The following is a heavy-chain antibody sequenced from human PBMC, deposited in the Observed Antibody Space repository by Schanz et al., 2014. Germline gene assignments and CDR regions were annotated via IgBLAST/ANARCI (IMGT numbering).Heavy chain of an antibody. CDR3: VKGGTNTLDS. CDR2: ISHDGSNK. V-gene: IGHV3-30*18. J-gene: IGHJ4*02. CDR1: RFTFNAYD. Sequence: QVHLVESGGGVVRPGGSLRLSCAASRFTFNAYDMYRIRQAPGKGLEWVALISHDGSNKNSADSVKGRFTISRDNSKNTLYLQMNSLRGDDTAIYYCVKGGTNTLDSWGQGTLVTVSS.